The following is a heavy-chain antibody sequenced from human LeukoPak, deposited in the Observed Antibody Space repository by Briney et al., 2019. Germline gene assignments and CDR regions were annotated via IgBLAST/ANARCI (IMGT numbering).Heavy chain of an antibody. V-gene: IGHV5-51*01. CDR1: GYSSTSYW. Sequence: GEALKISCKGSGYSSTSYWIGCVRQLPGKGREWMGIIYPGDSDTRYTPSVQGQVTISGDKSISTAYLQWSSLKASDTAMYYCARVESNWFAPWGQGTLVTVSS. J-gene: IGHJ5*02. CDR2: IYPGDSDT. CDR3: ARVESNWFAP.